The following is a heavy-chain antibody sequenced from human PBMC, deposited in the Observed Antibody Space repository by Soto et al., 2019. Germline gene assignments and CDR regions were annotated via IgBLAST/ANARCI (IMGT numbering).Heavy chain of an antibody. J-gene: IGHJ4*02. D-gene: IGHD3-22*01. V-gene: IGHV4-30-4*01. CDR2: IYHSGST. Sequence: SETLSLTSTVSGFYISSGEYYWSWIRQPPGKGLEWIGYIYHSGSTYYNPPLESRVTISVDMSKNQFSLKLSSVTAADTAVYYCASVYYNGSGYYYVVFWGQGTLVTVSS. CDR1: GFYISSGEYY. CDR3: ASVYYNGSGYYYVVF.